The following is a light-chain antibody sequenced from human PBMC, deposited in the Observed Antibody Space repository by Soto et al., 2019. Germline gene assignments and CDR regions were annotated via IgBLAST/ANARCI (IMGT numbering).Light chain of an antibody. CDR1: QSVSSSY. Sequence: ENGLTQSAGTLSFSPGERATLSCRASQSVSSSYLAWYQQKPGQAPRLLIYGASSRATGIPDRFSGSGSGTDFTLTISRLEPEDFAVYYCQQYGSSWTFGQGTK. V-gene: IGKV3-20*01. J-gene: IGKJ1*01. CDR2: GAS. CDR3: QQYGSSWT.